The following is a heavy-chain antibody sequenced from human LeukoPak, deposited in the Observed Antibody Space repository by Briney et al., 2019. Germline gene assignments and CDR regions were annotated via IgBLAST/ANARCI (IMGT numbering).Heavy chain of an antibody. Sequence: PSETLSLTCTVSGGSTSSYYWSWIRQPPGKGLEWIGYIYYSGSTNYNPSLKSRVTISVDTSKNQFSLKLSSVTAADTAVYYCARTATIFGVVTNFDYWGQGTLVTVSS. CDR1: GGSTSSYY. V-gene: IGHV4-59*01. J-gene: IGHJ4*02. CDR3: ARTATIFGVVTNFDY. CDR2: IYYSGST. D-gene: IGHD3-3*01.